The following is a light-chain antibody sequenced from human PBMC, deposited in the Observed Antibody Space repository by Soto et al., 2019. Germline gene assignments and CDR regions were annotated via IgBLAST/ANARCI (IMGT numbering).Light chain of an antibody. CDR2: KAS. CDR3: QQYNRYSRT. J-gene: IGKJ1*01. CDR1: QIISSW. Sequence: DIQMTQSRSTLCAAVGERGSITCRSSQIISSWLAWYQQKPGKAPKLLVYKASSLESGVPSRFSGSGSGTEFTLTISSLQPDDFATYYCQQYNRYSRTFGQGTKVDIK. V-gene: IGKV1-5*03.